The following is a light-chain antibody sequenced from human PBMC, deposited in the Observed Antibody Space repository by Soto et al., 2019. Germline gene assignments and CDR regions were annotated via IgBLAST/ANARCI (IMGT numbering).Light chain of an antibody. J-gene: IGLJ1*01. V-gene: IGLV2-8*01. CDR1: SSDVGGYNY. Sequence: QSVLTQPASVSGSPGQSITISCTGTSSDVGGYNYVSWYQQHPGKAPKLMIYEVTQRPSGVPDRFSGSKSGNTASLTVSGLQAEDEADYYCSSYGGNSNYVFGTGTKVTVL. CDR2: EVT. CDR3: SSYGGNSNYV.